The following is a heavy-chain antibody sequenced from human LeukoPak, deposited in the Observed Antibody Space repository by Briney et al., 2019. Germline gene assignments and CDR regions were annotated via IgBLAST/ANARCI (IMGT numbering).Heavy chain of an antibody. CDR2: ISYSAERT. J-gene: IGHJ4*02. CDR3: ARDRRYYDSPYYFDY. CDR1: GFTFSSYW. V-gene: IGHV3-23*01. Sequence: PGGSLRLSCAASGFTFSSYWMSWVRQAPGKGLEWVAGISYSAERTDYAGSVKGRFTISRDNSKNILYLQMNSLRADDTAVYYCARDRRYYDSPYYFDYWGQGTLVTVSS. D-gene: IGHD3-22*01.